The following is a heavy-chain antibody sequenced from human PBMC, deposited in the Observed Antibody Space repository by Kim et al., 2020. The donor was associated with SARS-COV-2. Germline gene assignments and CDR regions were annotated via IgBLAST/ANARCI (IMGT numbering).Heavy chain of an antibody. J-gene: IGHJ4*02. V-gene: IGHV3-33*01. CDR1: GFTFSSYG. D-gene: IGHD6-6*01. CDR2: IWYDGSNK. CDR3: ARDGIAARRSSFDY. Sequence: GGSLRLSCAASGFTFSSYGMHWVRQAPGKGLEWVAVIWYDGSNKYYADSVKGRFTISRDNSKNTLYLQMNSLRAEDTAVYYCARDGIAARRSSFDYWGQGTLVTVSS.